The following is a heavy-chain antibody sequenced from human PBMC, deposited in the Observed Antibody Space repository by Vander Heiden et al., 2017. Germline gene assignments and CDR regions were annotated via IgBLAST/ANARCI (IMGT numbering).Heavy chain of an antibody. CDR2: SGTAGDT. V-gene: IGHV3-13*01. J-gene: IGHJ6*02. D-gene: IGHD1-26*01. CDR1: GFTFSSYD. CDR3: ARGSGSYPVDGMDV. Sequence: EVQLVESGGGLVQPGGSLRLSCAASGFTFSSYDMHWVRQARGKGLEWVSASGTAGDTYYPGSVKGRFTISRENAKNSLYLQMNSLRAGDTAVYYCARGSGSYPVDGMDVWGQGTTVTVSS.